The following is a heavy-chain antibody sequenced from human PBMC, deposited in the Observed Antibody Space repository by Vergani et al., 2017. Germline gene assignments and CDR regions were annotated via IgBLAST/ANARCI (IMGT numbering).Heavy chain of an antibody. V-gene: IGHV1-2*02. CDR2: INPNSGGT. CDR3: ARDGYCSSTSCYGWFDP. Sequence: QVQVVQSGAEVKKSGASVKVSCKASGYTFTGDYMHWVRQAPGQGLEWMGWINPNSGGTNYAQKFQGRVTMTRDTSISTAYMELSMLRSDDTAVYFCARDGYCSSTSCYGWFDPWGQGTLVTVSS. D-gene: IGHD2-2*03. CDR1: GYTFTGDY. J-gene: IGHJ5*02.